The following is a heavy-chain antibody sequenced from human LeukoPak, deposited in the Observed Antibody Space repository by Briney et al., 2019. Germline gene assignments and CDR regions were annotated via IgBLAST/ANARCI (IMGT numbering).Heavy chain of an antibody. CDR1: GFTVSNNY. CDR3: ARALFAGAFYGMDV. D-gene: IGHD3-10*01. V-gene: IGHV3-66*01. Sequence: GGSLRLSCAASGFTVSNNYMSWVRQAPGKGLEWVSVIYSGGSTYYADSVKGRFTISRDNSKNTLYLQMNSLRAEDTAVYYCARALFAGAFYGMDVWGQGTTVTVSS. CDR2: IYSGGST. J-gene: IGHJ6*02.